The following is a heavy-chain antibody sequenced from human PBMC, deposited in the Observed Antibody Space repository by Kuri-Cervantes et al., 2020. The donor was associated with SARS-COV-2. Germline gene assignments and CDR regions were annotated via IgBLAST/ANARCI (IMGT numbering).Heavy chain of an antibody. CDR2: INHSGSA. CDR1: GGFVSGFY. V-gene: IGHV4-34*01. J-gene: IGHJ3*02. Sequence: ETLSLTCAVDGGFVSGFYWSWIRQAPGKGLEWIGEINHSGSANYSPSLKSRVTISVDTSKNQFSLRLSSVTAADTGVYYCARASTTIYGVLIALFSSNAFGIWGQGTMVTVSS. D-gene: IGHD3-3*01. CDR3: ARASTTIYGVLIALFSSNAFGI.